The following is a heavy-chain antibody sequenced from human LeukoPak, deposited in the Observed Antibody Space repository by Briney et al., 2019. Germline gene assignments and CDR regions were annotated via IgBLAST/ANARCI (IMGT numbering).Heavy chain of an antibody. V-gene: IGHV3-30*02. Sequence: PGGSLRLSCAASGFTFSSYGMHWVRQASGKGLEWVAFIRYDGSNKYYADSVKGRFTISRDNSKNTLYLQMNSLRAEDTAVYYCAKPDTGTIFGVVIIGSNYWGQGTLVTVSS. CDR1: GFTFSSYG. CDR2: IRYDGSNK. CDR3: AKPDTGTIFGVVIIGSNY. J-gene: IGHJ4*02. D-gene: IGHD3-3*01.